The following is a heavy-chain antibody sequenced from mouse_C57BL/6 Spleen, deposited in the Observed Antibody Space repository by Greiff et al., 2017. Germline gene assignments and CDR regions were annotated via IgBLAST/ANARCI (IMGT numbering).Heavy chain of an antibody. CDR2: IDPSDSET. CDR1: GYTFTSYW. V-gene: IGHV1-52*01. J-gene: IGHJ3*01. CDR3: ARKRYEYDEAWFAY. D-gene: IGHD2-4*01. Sequence: QVQLQQPGAELVRPGSSVKLSCKASGYTFTSYWMHWVKQRPIQGLEWIGNIDPSDSETHYNQKFKDKATLTVDKSSSTAYMQLSSLTSEDSAVYYCARKRYEYDEAWFAYWGKGTLVTVSA.